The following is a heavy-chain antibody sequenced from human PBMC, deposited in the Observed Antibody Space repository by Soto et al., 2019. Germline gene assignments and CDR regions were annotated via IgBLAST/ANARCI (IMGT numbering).Heavy chain of an antibody. CDR3: ARERQLVLWFDP. Sequence: ASVKVSCKASGYTFTGYYMHWVRQAPGQGLEWMGWISANNGNTNYAQKLQGRVTMTRDTSTSTAYMELRSLRSGDTAVYYCARERQLVLWFDPWGQGTLVTVSS. CDR2: ISANNGNT. D-gene: IGHD6-13*01. CDR1: GYTFTGYY. J-gene: IGHJ5*02. V-gene: IGHV1-18*04.